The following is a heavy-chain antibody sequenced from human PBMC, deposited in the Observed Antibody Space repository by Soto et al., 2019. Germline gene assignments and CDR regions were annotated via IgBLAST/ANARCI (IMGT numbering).Heavy chain of an antibody. CDR1: GYSISSSNW. CDR2: IYYSGTT. CDR3: ARDLNPDAFDI. Sequence: SETLSLTCAVSGYSISSSNWWGWIRQPPGKGLEWIGYIYYSGTTYYNPSLKSRVTMSVDTSKNQFSLKLTSVTAADTAVYYCARDLNPDAFDIWGQGTMVTV. J-gene: IGHJ3*02. V-gene: IGHV4-28*03.